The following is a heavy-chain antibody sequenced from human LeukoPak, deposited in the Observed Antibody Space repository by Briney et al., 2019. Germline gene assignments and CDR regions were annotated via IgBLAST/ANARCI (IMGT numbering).Heavy chain of an antibody. CDR1: GFTFSSYT. CDR3: ARDPYGSGSYPDY. CDR2: ISGDTTYI. Sequence: PGGSLRLSCAASGFTFSSYTMHWVRQIPGERPEWVSSISGDTTYIYYADSIKGRFTISRDNTNTSLFLQMNSLRAEDTAVYYCARDPYGSGSYPDYWGQGTLVTVSS. D-gene: IGHD3-10*01. J-gene: IGHJ4*02. V-gene: IGHV3-21*04.